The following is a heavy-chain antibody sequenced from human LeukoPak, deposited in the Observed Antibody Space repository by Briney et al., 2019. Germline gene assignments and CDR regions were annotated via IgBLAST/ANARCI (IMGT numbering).Heavy chain of an antibody. J-gene: IGHJ5*02. CDR1: GGSLSSGGYS. V-gene: IGHV4-30-2*01. Sequence: SETLSLTCAVSGGSLSSGGYSWSWIRQPPGKGLEWIGYIYQTGSTYYNPSLKSRVTISVDRSKNQFSLELTSVTAADTAVYYCVRGTLKNWFDPWGQGTLVTVSS. CDR3: VRGTLKNWFDP. CDR2: IYQTGST.